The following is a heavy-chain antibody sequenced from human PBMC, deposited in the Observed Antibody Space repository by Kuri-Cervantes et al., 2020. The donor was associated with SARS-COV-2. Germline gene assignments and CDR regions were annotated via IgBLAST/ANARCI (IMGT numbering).Heavy chain of an antibody. D-gene: IGHD5-24*01. Sequence: ASVKVSCKASGYTFTGHYMHWVRQAPGQGLEWMGWINPNSGGTNYAQKFQGRVTMTRDTSISTAYMELIRLRSDDTDVYYCARVSGIDGDVWGKGTTVTVSS. CDR3: ARVSGIDGDV. CDR2: INPNSGGT. J-gene: IGHJ6*04. V-gene: IGHV1-2*02. CDR1: GYTFTGHY.